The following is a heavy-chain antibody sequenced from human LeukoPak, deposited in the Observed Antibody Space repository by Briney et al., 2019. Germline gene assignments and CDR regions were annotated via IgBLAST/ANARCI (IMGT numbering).Heavy chain of an antibody. CDR1: GFTFSRYT. D-gene: IGHD2-2*02. J-gene: IGHJ4*02. Sequence: PGGSLRLSCAASGFTFSRYTMNWVRQSPGKGLEWVSSISSSGYYIYYADSVKGRFTISRDNSKNTLYLQMNSLRAEDTAVYYCARTIHFDYWGQGTLVTVSS. CDR2: ISSSGYYI. V-gene: IGHV3-21*04. CDR3: ARTIHFDY.